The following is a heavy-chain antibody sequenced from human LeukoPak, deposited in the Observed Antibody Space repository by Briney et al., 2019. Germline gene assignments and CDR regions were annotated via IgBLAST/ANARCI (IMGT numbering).Heavy chain of an antibody. Sequence: SETLSLTCAVYGGSFSGYYWSWIRQPPGKGLEWMGEINHSGGTTYNPSLKSRGTISVDTSKNQFSLTLSSVTAADTAVYYCARLRDTYYYVFDPWGQGTLVTVSS. D-gene: IGHD3-10*02. J-gene: IGHJ5*02. CDR2: INHSGGT. CDR1: GGSFSGYY. V-gene: IGHV4-34*01. CDR3: ARLRDTYYYVFDP.